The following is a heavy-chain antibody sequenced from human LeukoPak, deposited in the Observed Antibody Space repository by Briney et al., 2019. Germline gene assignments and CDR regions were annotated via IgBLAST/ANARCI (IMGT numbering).Heavy chain of an antibody. Sequence: ASVKVSCKASGGTFSSYAISWVRQAPGQGLEWRGGIIPIFGTANYAQKFQGRVTITTDESTSTAYMELSSLRSEDTAVYYCAIPVGGYEGWYYFDYWGQGTLVTVSS. V-gene: IGHV1-69*05. J-gene: IGHJ4*02. D-gene: IGHD5-12*01. CDR1: GGTFSSYA. CDR2: IIPIFGTA. CDR3: AIPVGGYEGWYYFDY.